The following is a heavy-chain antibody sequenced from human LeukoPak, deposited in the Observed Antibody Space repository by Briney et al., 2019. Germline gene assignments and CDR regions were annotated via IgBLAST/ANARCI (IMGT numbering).Heavy chain of an antibody. V-gene: IGHV4-39*01. Sequence: PSETLSLTCTVSGGSISSSSYYWGWIRQPPGKGLEWIGTIYHSGSTYYNASLKSRVTISVDTSKNRFSLKLSSVTAADTAVYYCARLVWTLRQYYFNYWGQGTLVTVSS. CDR2: IYHSGST. CDR1: GGSISSSSYY. D-gene: IGHD5-12*01. CDR3: ARLVWTLRQYYFNY. J-gene: IGHJ4*02.